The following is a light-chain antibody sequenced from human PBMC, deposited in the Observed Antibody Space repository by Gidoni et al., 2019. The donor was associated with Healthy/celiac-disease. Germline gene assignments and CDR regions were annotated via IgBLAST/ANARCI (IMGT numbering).Light chain of an antibody. CDR1: SSDVGGYNY. CDR2: DVS. V-gene: IGLV2-14*01. J-gene: IGLJ2*01. CDR3: SSYTSSSYVV. Sequence: QSALTQPASVSASPGQSITISCTGTSSDVGGYNYVSWYQQHPSKAPKLMIYDVSNRPSGVTNRFSGSKSGNTASLTISGLQAEDEADYYCSSYTSSSYVVFGGGTKLTVL.